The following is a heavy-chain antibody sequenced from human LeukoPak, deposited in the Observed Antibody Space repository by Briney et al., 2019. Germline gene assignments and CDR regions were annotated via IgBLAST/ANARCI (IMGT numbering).Heavy chain of an antibody. CDR1: GFTFSSYA. Sequence: GGSLRLSCAASGFTFSSYAMNWVRQAPGKGLEWVAFIRYDGSNKYYADSVKGRFTISRDNSKNTLYLQMNSLRAEDTAVYYCAKDHIAAYDYWGQGTLVTVSS. V-gene: IGHV3-30*02. CDR2: IRYDGSNK. CDR3: AKDHIAAYDY. D-gene: IGHD6-6*01. J-gene: IGHJ4*02.